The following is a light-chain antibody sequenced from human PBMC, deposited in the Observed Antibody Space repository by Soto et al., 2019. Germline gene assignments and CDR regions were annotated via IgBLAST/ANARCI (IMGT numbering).Light chain of an antibody. V-gene: IGKV3-11*01. CDR2: DAS. Sequence: EIVLTQSPATLSLSPGERATLSCRASQSVSSYLAWYQQKPGQAPRLRIYDASNRATGIPARFSGSGSGTAFTLTISSLVPEDFAVYYCQQRSNWPYAFGQGTKLEIK. J-gene: IGKJ2*01. CDR1: QSVSSY. CDR3: QQRSNWPYA.